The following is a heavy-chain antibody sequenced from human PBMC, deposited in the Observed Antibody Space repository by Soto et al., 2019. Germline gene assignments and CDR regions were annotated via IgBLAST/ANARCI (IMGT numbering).Heavy chain of an antibody. CDR3: ARDDALRKTSGYFYLDY. CDR1: EGTFNNYA. CDR2: IIPLFDAV. D-gene: IGHD3-22*01. Sequence: QVQLVQSGAEVKKPGSSVRVSCKTSEGTFNNYAISWVRQAPGQGLEWMGGIIPLFDAVKYAQKFQGRVTITADKSTSTAYMELHTLTSEDTAVYYCARDDALRKTSGYFYLDYWGQGTPVTVTS. V-gene: IGHV1-69*06. J-gene: IGHJ4*02.